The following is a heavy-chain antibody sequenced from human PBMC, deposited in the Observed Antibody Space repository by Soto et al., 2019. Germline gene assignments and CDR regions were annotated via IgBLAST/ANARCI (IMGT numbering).Heavy chain of an antibody. CDR3: ARSTASITIFGVAPNWFDP. Sequence: PSETLSLTCTVSGGSISSGGYYWSWIRQHPGKGLEWIGYIYYSGSTYYNPSLKSRVTISVDTSKNQFSLKLSSVTAADTAVYYCARSTASITIFGVAPNWFDPWGQGTLVTVS. V-gene: IGHV4-31*03. CDR1: GGSISSGGYY. CDR2: IYYSGST. J-gene: IGHJ5*02. D-gene: IGHD3-3*01.